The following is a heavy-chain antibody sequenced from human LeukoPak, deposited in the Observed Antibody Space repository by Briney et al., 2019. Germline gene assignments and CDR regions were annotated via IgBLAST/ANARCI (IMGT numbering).Heavy chain of an antibody. D-gene: IGHD3-22*01. CDR3: ARRMIVVDYFDY. CDR2: IYYSGST. Sequence: SETLSLTCTVSGGSISSSSYYWGWIRQPRGKGLEWIGSIYYSGSTYYNPSLKSRVTISVDTSKNQFSLKLRSVTAADTAVYYCARRMIVVDYFDYWGQGTLVTVSS. J-gene: IGHJ4*02. V-gene: IGHV4-39*01. CDR1: GGSISSSSYY.